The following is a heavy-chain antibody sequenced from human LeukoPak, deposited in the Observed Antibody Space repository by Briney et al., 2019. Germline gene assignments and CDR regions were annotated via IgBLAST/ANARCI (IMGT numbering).Heavy chain of an antibody. CDR2: INHSGST. CDR3: ARGANYYDSSGYYYLRSRGAFDI. CDR1: GGSFSGYY. Sequence: SSETLSLTCAVYGGSFSGYYWSWIRQPPGKGLEWIGEINHSGSTNYNPSLKSRVTISVDTSKNQFSLKLSSVTAADTAVYYCARGANYYDSSGYYYLRSRGAFDIWGQGTMVTVSS. V-gene: IGHV4-34*01. D-gene: IGHD3-22*01. J-gene: IGHJ3*02.